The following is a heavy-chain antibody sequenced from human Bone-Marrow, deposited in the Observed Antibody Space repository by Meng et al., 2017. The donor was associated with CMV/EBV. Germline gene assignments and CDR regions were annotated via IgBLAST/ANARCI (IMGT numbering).Heavy chain of an antibody. Sequence: GGSLRLSCAASGFTFSSYWMHWVRQAPGKGLEWVAFIRYDGSNKYYADSVKGRFTIYRENSKNTMYLQMNSLRAEDTAVYYCAKSTGHAWGQGTLVTVYS. V-gene: IGHV3-30*02. CDR1: GFTFSSYW. CDR2: IRYDGSNK. J-gene: IGHJ4*02. CDR3: AKSTGHA. D-gene: IGHD3-10*01.